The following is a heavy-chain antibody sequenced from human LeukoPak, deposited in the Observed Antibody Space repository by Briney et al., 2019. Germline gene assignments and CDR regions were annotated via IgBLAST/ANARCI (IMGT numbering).Heavy chain of an antibody. D-gene: IGHD6-19*01. CDR1: GFTFSGSA. CDR2: IRSEANSYAT. J-gene: IGHJ4*02. Sequence: GGSLRLSCAASGFTFSGSAMHWVRQASGKGLERVGRIRSEANSYATAYAASVKGRFTISRDDSKNTAYLQMNSLKTEDTAVYYCTRNEGGAVAPDYRGQGTLVTVSS. CDR3: TRNEGGAVAPDY. V-gene: IGHV3-73*01.